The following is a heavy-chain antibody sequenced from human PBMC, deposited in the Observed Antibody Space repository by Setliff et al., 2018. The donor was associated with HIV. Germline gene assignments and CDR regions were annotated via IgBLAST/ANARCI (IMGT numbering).Heavy chain of an antibody. J-gene: IGHJ4*02. V-gene: IGHV1-18*01. CDR2: ISAYNGNT. CDR1: GYTFTSYG. CDR3: ARDRVDYDSNPYFDY. D-gene: IGHD3-22*01. Sequence: ASVKVSCKASGYTFTSYGISWVRQAPGQGLEWMGWISAYNGNTIYAEKFQGRVIMTTDTSTSTAYMELSSLRSEDTAVYYCARDRVDYDSNPYFDYWGQGTLVTVSS.